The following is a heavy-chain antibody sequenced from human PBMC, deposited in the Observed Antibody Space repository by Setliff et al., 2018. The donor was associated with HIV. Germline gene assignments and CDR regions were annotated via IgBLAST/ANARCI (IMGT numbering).Heavy chain of an antibody. V-gene: IGHV7-4-1*02. Sequence: GASVKVSCKASGYTFTSYAMNWVLQAPGQGLEWMGWINTNTGNPTYAQGFTGRFVFSLDTSVSTAYLQISSLKAEDTAVYYCARDLNYVWGSDNAFDIWGQGTMVTVSS. CDR3: ARDLNYVWGSDNAFDI. J-gene: IGHJ3*02. D-gene: IGHD3-16*01. CDR2: INTNTGNP. CDR1: GYTFTSYA.